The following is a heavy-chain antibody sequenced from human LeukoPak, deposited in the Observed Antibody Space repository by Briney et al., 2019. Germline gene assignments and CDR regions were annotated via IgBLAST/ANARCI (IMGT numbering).Heavy chain of an antibody. CDR2: IYTNGST. V-gene: IGHV4-4*07. CDR3: ARGLVVPAALGYYYYMDV. CDR1: GRYNSSYY. Sequence: SDTLSLPYTVSGRYNSSYYWIWMRQPAAKELEWIGRIYTNGSTNYNPSLKSRVTISVDKSKNQFSLKLSSVTAADTGVYYCARGLVVPAALGYYYYMDVWGKGTTVTVSS. D-gene: IGHD2-2*01. J-gene: IGHJ6*03.